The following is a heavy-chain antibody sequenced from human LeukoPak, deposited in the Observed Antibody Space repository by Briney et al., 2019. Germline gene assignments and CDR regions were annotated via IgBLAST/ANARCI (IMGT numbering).Heavy chain of an antibody. Sequence: KPSETLSLTCAVSGGSITTGIYYWGWIRQPPGKGLEWIGNIYYSGITHYNPSFESRLTISVDTSKNQFSLKLSSVTAADTAVYYCARPRSQWLGNDAFDVWGQGTMVTVS. CDR2: IYYSGIT. CDR1: GGSITTGIYY. V-gene: IGHV4-39*01. J-gene: IGHJ3*01. CDR3: ARPRSQWLGNDAFDV. D-gene: IGHD6-19*01.